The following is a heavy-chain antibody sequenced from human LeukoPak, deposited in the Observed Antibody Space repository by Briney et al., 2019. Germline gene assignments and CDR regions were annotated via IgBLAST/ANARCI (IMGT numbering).Heavy chain of an antibody. CDR2: ISNNGGSS. Sequence: GESLRPSCAASEFTFSSFWMHWVRQAPGKGLEYVSGISNNGGSSFYADSVKGRFTISRDNSKNTLYLQMSSLRAEDTAVYYCVKITSVTGGDCWGQGTRLTVSS. D-gene: IGHD1-1*01. V-gene: IGHV3-64D*09. CDR3: VKITSVTGGDC. CDR1: EFTFSSFW. J-gene: IGHJ4*02.